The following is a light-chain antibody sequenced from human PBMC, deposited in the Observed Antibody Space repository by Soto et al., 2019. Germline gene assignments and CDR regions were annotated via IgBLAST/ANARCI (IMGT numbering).Light chain of an antibody. J-gene: IGKJ3*01. V-gene: IGKV3-11*01. CDR1: QNVSSY. CDR3: QQRSNWR. Sequence: EIVLTQSPATLSLSPGERATLSCRASQNVSSYLAWYQQKPGQAPRLLIYDASNRATGIPARFSGSGSGTDFTLTISSLEPEDFAVYYCQQRSNWRFGPGTKVDIK. CDR2: DAS.